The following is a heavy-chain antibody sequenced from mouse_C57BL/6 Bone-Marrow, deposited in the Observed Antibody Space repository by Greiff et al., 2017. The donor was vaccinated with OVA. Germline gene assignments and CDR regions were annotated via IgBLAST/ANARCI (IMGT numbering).Heavy chain of an antibody. CDR1: GFTFSDYG. Sequence: EVQLVESGGGLVQPGGSLKLSCAASGFTFSDYGMAWVRQAPRKGPEWVAFISNLAYSIYYADTVTGRFTISRENAKNTLYLEMSSLRSEDTAMYYCARDDWAYAMDYWGQGTSVTVSS. D-gene: IGHD4-1*01. CDR2: ISNLAYSI. V-gene: IGHV5-15*01. J-gene: IGHJ4*01. CDR3: ARDDWAYAMDY.